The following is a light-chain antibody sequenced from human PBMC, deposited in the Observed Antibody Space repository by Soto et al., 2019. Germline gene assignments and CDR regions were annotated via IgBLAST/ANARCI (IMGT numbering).Light chain of an antibody. CDR1: QCISSW. CDR2: KAS. V-gene: IGKV1-5*03. CDR3: QQYNSYPWT. Sequence: DIQMTQSPSTLSASLGYRFTITCLASQCISSWLAWYQQKPGKAPKLLIYKASSLESGVPSRFSGSGSGTEFTLTISSLQPDDFATYYCQQYNSYPWTFGQGTKVDNK. J-gene: IGKJ1*01.